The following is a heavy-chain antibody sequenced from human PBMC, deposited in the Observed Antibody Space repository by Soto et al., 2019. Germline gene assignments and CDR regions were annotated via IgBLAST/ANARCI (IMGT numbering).Heavy chain of an antibody. Sequence: GGSLRLSCAASGFTFSSYAMSWVRQAPGKGLEWVSAISGNGGATYYADSVKGRFTISRDNSKNTLYLQMNSLRAEETAVYYCAKSQSPGSSYYDFWSGYPPDYWGQGTLVTVSS. CDR3: AKSQSPGSSYYDFWSGYPPDY. CDR1: GFTFSSYA. D-gene: IGHD3-3*01. V-gene: IGHV3-23*01. J-gene: IGHJ4*02. CDR2: ISGNGGAT.